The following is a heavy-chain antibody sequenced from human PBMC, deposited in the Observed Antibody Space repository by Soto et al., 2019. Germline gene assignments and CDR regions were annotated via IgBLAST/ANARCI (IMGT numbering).Heavy chain of an antibody. Sequence: QLQLQESGPGLVKPSETLSLTCTVSGGSISSSSYYWGWIRQPPGKGLEWIGSIYFSWSTYYNPSLMCRVTRSVDTSKNQFSLQLSSVTAADTAVYYCARFGTGLFDYWGQGTLVTVSS. CDR1: GGSISSSSYY. CDR2: IYFSWST. D-gene: IGHD3-16*01. CDR3: ARFGTGLFDY. J-gene: IGHJ4*02. V-gene: IGHV4-39*01.